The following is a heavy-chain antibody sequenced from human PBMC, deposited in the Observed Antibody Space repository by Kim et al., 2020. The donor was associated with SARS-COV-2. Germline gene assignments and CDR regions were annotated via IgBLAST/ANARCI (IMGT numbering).Heavy chain of an antibody. J-gene: IGHJ4*02. CDR3: AKDISGSYYDGYDY. CDR2: ISYDGSNK. CDR1: GFTFSSYG. Sequence: GGSLRLSCAASGFTFSSYGMHWVRQAPGKGLEWVAVISYDGSNKYYADSVKGRFTISRDNSKNTLYLQMNSLRAEDTAVYYCAKDISGSYYDGYDYWGQGTLVTVSS. D-gene: IGHD1-26*01. V-gene: IGHV3-30*18.